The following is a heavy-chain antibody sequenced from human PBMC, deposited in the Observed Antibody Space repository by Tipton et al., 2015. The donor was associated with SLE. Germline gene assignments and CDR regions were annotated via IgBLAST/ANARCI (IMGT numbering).Heavy chain of an antibody. CDR2: IYSGGST. Sequence: SLRLSCAASGFTVSSNYMSWVRQAPGKGLEWVSVIYSGGSTYYADPVKGRFTISRDNSKNTLYLQMNSLRAEDTAVYYCAREGWDYGDSFDYWGQGTLVTVSS. J-gene: IGHJ4*02. CDR3: AREGWDYGDSFDY. CDR1: GFTVSSNY. V-gene: IGHV3-66*01. D-gene: IGHD4-17*01.